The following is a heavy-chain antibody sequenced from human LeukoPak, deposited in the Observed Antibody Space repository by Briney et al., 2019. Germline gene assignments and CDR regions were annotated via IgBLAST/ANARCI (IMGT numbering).Heavy chain of an antibody. CDR1: GYSISSGYY. D-gene: IGHD3-22*01. Sequence: ASETLSLTCTVSGYSISSGYYWGWIRQPPGKGLEWIGSIYHSGRTFYNPSLKSRVTISVDTSKNQFSLKLSSVTAAGTAVYYCARKEYYYDSSGYYYIGYYYYYMDVWGKGTTVTVSS. CDR3: ARKEYYYDSSGYYYIGYYYYYMDV. V-gene: IGHV4-38-2*02. CDR2: IYHSGRT. J-gene: IGHJ6*03.